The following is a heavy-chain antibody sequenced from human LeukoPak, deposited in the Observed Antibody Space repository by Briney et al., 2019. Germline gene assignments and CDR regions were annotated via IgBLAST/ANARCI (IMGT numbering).Heavy chain of an antibody. CDR3: AKCSASYSNDAFDV. V-gene: IGHV3-23*01. D-gene: IGHD3-10*02. J-gene: IGHJ3*01. CDR1: GFTFNNYA. CDR2: IRGGGSNT. Sequence: GGSLRLSCAAPGFTFNNYAMNWVRQAPGKGLEWVSYIRGGGSNTRYSDSVKGRFIISRDDSKNILYLQMNSLRAEDTAIYYCAKCSASYSNDAFDVWGRGTMVTVSS.